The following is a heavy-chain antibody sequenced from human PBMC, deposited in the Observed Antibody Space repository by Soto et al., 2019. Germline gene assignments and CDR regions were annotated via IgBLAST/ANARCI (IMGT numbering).Heavy chain of an antibody. CDR1: GFTFSSDA. Sequence: EVQLLESGGGLVQPGGSLRLSCAASGFTFSSDAMSWVRQAPGKGLEWVSAISGSGGSTYYADSVKGRFTISRDNSKNTLYLRMYSMGVADTVVYYCAKVHSTVTTGGSDCFDYWGQGTLVTVSS. V-gene: IGHV3-23*01. CDR2: ISGSGGST. CDR3: AKVHSTVTTGGSDCFDY. D-gene: IGHD4-17*01. J-gene: IGHJ4*02.